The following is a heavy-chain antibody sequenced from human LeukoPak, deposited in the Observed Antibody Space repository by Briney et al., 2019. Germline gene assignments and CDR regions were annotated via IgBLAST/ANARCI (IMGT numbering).Heavy chain of an antibody. CDR2: IYHSGST. CDR3: ARFRDDFWSGTPSRAFDI. Sequence: SQTLSLTCTVSGGSISSGGYYWSWIRQPPGKGLEWIGYIYHSGSTYYNPSLKSRVTISVDRSMNQFSLKLSSVTAADTAVYYCARFRDDFWSGTPSRAFDIWGQGTMVTVSS. J-gene: IGHJ3*02. D-gene: IGHD3-3*01. V-gene: IGHV4-30-2*01. CDR1: GGSISSGGYY.